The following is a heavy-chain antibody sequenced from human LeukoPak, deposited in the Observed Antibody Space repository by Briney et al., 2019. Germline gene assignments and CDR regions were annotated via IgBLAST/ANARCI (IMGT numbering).Heavy chain of an antibody. D-gene: IGHD1-26*01. CDR1: GGSNSSSSYY. CDR3: ASVSRGSRLYYFDY. Sequence: SETLSLTCTVSGGSNSSSSYYWGWIRQPPGKGLEWIGSIYYSGSTYYNPSLKSRVTISVDTSKNQFSLKLSSVTAADTAVYYCASVSRGSRLYYFDYWGQGTLVTVSS. V-gene: IGHV4-39*01. J-gene: IGHJ4*02. CDR2: IYYSGST.